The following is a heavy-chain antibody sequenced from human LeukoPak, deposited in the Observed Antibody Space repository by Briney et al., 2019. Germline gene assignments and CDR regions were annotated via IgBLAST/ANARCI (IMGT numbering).Heavy chain of an antibody. V-gene: IGHV4-39*07. CDR2: VYYSGTT. J-gene: IGHJ4*02. D-gene: IGHD6-19*01. CDR3: ARGTLYSGWSYYFDY. Sequence: PSETLSLTCSASGGSISLSYYYWGWIRQPPGKALEWIGSVYYSGTTSYNPSLKSRVTISVDMSKNHFSLRLSSVTAAETAMYYCARGTLYSGWSYYFDYWGQGNQVTVPS. CDR1: GGSISLSYYY.